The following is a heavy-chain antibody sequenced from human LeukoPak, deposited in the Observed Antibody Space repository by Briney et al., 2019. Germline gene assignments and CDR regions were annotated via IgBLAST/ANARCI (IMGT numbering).Heavy chain of an antibody. CDR3: LSGTRYNSAWCRI. CDR2: ISTYSANA. Sequence: ASVKVSCKASGYLFISHGLTWVRQAPGQGLEWMGWISTYSANATYAQNFQGRVTMTTDTSTETAYLELSSLRSDDTAVYYALSGTRYNSAWCRIWGQGTLVTVSS. CDR1: GYLFISHG. D-gene: IGHD6-19*01. J-gene: IGHJ4*02. V-gene: IGHV1-18*01.